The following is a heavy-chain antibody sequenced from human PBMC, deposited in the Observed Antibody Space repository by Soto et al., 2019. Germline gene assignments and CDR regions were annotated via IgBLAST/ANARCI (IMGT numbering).Heavy chain of an antibody. Sequence: QVQLVQSGAEVKKPGASVKVSCKASGNTFTSYSVYWVRQAPGQGLEWMGWINAGNGNTRYSQKFQDRVTITRDTSASTVYMELSSLRSEDTAVHYCARDRYSSSWYVRAFDYWGQGTLVPVSS. V-gene: IGHV1-3*01. CDR3: ARDRYSSSWYVRAFDY. CDR2: INAGNGNT. CDR1: GNTFTSYS. J-gene: IGHJ4*02. D-gene: IGHD6-13*01.